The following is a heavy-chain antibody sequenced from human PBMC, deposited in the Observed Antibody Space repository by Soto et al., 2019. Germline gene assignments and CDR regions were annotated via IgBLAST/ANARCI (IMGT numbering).Heavy chain of an antibody. CDR3: AKGYGPGRMSFFDF. J-gene: IGHJ4*02. CDR2: IRGGGGPT. V-gene: IGHV3-23*01. Sequence: EVQLLDSGGGLVQPGGSLRLSCAASGFSFSSQAMSWVRQAPGKGLEWVSVIRGGGGPTYYADSVKGRFTISRDNSKNTLYLQMNSLRAEDTAVYYCAKGYGPGRMSFFDFWGQGTLVTVSS. CDR1: GFSFSSQA. D-gene: IGHD1-20*01.